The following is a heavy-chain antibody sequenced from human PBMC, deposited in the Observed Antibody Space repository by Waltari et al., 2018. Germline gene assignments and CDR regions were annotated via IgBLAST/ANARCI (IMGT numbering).Heavy chain of an antibody. CDR1: GGSFSGYY. V-gene: IGHV4-34*01. Sequence: QVQLQQWGAGLLKPSETLSLTCAVYGGSFSGYYWSWSRQPPGKGLEWIGEINHSGSTNYNPSLKSRVTISVDTSKNQFSLKLSSVTAADTAVYYCARGGRHYDSSGYRLPGHWFDPWGQGTLVTVSS. CDR3: ARGGRHYDSSGYRLPGHWFDP. D-gene: IGHD3-22*01. CDR2: INHSGST. J-gene: IGHJ5*02.